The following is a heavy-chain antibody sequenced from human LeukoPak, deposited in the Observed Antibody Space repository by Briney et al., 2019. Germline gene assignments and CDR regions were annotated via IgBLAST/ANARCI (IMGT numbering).Heavy chain of an antibody. J-gene: IGHJ4*02. CDR1: GFTFSSYW. CDR2: INSDGSST. V-gene: IGHV3-74*01. Sequence: GGSLRLSCAASGFTFSSYWMHWVRQAPGKRLVWVSRINSDGSSTSYADSVKGRFTISRDNAKNTLYLQMNSLGAEDTAVYYCARVVAVAAKDYWGQGTLVTVSS. CDR3: ARVVAVAAKDY. D-gene: IGHD6-19*01.